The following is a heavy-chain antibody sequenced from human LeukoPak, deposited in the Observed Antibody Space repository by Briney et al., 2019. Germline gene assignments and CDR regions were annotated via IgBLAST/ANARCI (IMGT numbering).Heavy chain of an antibody. CDR3: ARVHASGYNIYNWFDP. D-gene: IGHD5-12*01. CDR2: IYYSGST. J-gene: IGHJ5*02. CDR1: GGSISSYY. Sequence: PSETLSLTCTVSGGSISSYYWSWIRQPPGKGLEWIGYIYYSGSTYYNPSLKSRVAISIDTSKDQFSLSLRSVTAADTAVFYCARVHASGYNIYNWFDPWGQGTLVTVSS. V-gene: IGHV4-59*12.